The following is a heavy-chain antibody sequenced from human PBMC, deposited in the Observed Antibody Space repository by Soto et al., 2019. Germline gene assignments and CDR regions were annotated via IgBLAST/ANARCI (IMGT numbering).Heavy chain of an antibody. CDR1: GFTFSSYG. Sequence: GGSLRLSCAASGFTFSSYGMHWVRQAPGKGLEWVAVISYDGSNKYYADSVKGRFTISRDNSKNTLYLQMNSLRAEDTAVYYCAKVSHHYDFWSGYSPEYYYMDVWGKGTTVTVSS. D-gene: IGHD3-3*01. J-gene: IGHJ6*03. CDR3: AKVSHHYDFWSGYSPEYYYMDV. CDR2: ISYDGSNK. V-gene: IGHV3-30*18.